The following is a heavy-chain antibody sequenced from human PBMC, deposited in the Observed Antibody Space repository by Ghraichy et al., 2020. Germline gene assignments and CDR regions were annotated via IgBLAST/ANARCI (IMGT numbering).Heavy chain of an antibody. CDR1: GFTFDDYA. CDR2: ISWNSGSI. V-gene: IGHV3-9*01. CDR3: AKTGPWSGYYQRDYYYGMDV. J-gene: IGHJ6*02. D-gene: IGHD3-3*01. Sequence: GGSLRLSCAASGFTFDDYAMHWVRQAPGKGLEWVSGISWNSGSIGYADSVKGRFTISRDNAKNSLYLQMNSLRAEDTALYYCAKTGPWSGYYQRDYYYGMDVWGQGTTVTVSS.